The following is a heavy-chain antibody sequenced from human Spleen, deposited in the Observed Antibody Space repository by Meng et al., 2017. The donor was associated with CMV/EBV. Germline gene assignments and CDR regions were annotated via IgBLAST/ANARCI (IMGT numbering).Heavy chain of an antibody. J-gene: IGHJ4*02. Sequence: GQLQESGPGLVKPSETLPLTCTVSGGAISSYYWSWIRQPPGKGLEWIGYIYYSGSTNYNPSLKSQVTISVDTSKNQFSLKLSSVTAADTAVYYCARARGYSYGWNYWGQGTLVTVSS. CDR3: ARARGYSYGWNY. CDR2: IYYSGST. V-gene: IGHV4-59*01. CDR1: GGAISSYY. D-gene: IGHD5-18*01.